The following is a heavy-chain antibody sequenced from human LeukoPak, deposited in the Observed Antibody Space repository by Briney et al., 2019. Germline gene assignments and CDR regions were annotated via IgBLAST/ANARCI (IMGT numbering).Heavy chain of an antibody. D-gene: IGHD2-8*01. Sequence: GESLRISYRASGYSFTNYWIGWVRQMPGEGLEWVGLIYPGDSNTRYSPSFQGQVTISADKSISTAYLQWSSLKASDTAMYYCARLAFCTNAVCFSNYYYSMDVWGRGTTVTVSS. V-gene: IGHV5-51*01. CDR1: GYSFTNYW. J-gene: IGHJ6*03. CDR2: IYPGDSNT. CDR3: ARLAFCTNAVCFSNYYYSMDV.